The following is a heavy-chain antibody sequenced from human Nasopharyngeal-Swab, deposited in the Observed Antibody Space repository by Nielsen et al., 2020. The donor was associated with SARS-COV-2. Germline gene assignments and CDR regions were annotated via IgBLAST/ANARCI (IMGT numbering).Heavy chain of an antibody. J-gene: IGHJ6*02. CDR3: TRGVEQSLYYYGMDV. CDR2: IRSKANSYAT. CDR1: GFTFSGSA. V-gene: IGHV3-73*01. D-gene: IGHD3-10*01. Sequence: GESLKISCAASGFTFSGSAMHWVRQASGKGLEWVGRIRSKANSYATAYAESVKGRFTISRDDSKNTAYLQMNSLKTEDPAVYYCTRGVEQSLYYYGMDVWGQGTTVTVSS.